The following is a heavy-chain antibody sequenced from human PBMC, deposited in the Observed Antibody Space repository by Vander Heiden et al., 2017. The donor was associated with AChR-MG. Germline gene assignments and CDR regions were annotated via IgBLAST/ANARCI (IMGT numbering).Heavy chain of an antibody. Sequence: EVHLVESGGGLVQPGGSLRLSCAASGFSFSSYWMSWVRQAPGKGLEWVANINQDGSQEYYVDSVRGRFTISRDNAKNSLYLQMNSLRAEDTAVYYCARGSSSWSSAFDIWGHGTKVTVSS. CDR3: ARGSSSWSSAFDI. D-gene: IGHD6-13*01. CDR1: GFSFSSYW. J-gene: IGHJ3*02. CDR2: INQDGSQE. V-gene: IGHV3-7*01.